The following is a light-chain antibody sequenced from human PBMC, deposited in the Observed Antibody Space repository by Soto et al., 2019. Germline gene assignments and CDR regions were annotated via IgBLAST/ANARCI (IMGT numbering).Light chain of an antibody. J-gene: IGKJ1*01. Sequence: DIQMTQSPSTLSASVGDRVTITCRASQSISSWLAWCQQKPGKAPKLLIYKASSLETGAPSRFSGSGYGTEFTLTISSLQPDDFATYYCQQYSTYSRAFGQGTKVDI. CDR1: QSISSW. V-gene: IGKV1-5*03. CDR3: QQYSTYSRA. CDR2: KAS.